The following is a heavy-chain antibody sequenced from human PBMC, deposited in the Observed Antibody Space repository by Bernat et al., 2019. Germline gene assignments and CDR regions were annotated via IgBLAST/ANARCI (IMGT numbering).Heavy chain of an antibody. V-gene: IGHV1-2*02. CDR2: INPNSGGT. Sequence: QVQLVQSGAEVKKPGASVKVSCKASGYTFTGYYMHWVRQAPGQGLEWMGGINPNSGGTNYAQKFQGRVTMTRDTSISTAYMELSRLRSDDTAVYYCARDYYDSSGYSPVNAFDIWGQGTMVTVSS. D-gene: IGHD3-22*01. CDR1: GYTFTGYY. J-gene: IGHJ3*02. CDR3: ARDYYDSSGYSPVNAFDI.